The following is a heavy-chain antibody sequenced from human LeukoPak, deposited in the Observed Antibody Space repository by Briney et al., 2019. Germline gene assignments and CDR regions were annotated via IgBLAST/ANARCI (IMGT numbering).Heavy chain of an antibody. CDR1: GFTFSSYG. Sequence: GGSLRLSCAASGFTFSSYGVHWVRQAPGKGLEWVAFIRYDGSNKYYADSVKGRFTISRDNSKNTLYLQMNSLRAEDTALYYCARAGMDGRGYYQGFDYWGQGTLVTVSS. CDR2: IRYDGSNK. D-gene: IGHD3-22*01. J-gene: IGHJ4*02. CDR3: ARAGMDGRGYYQGFDY. V-gene: IGHV3-30*02.